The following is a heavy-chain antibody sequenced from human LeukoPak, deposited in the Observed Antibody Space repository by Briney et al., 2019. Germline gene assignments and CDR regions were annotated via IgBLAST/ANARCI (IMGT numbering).Heavy chain of an antibody. V-gene: IGHV4-39*07. Sequence: SETLSLTCTVSGGSISSSSYYWGWIRQPPGKGLEWIGSIYYSGSTYYNPSLKSRVTISVDTSKNQFSLKLSSVTAADTAVYYCARQHRGSTFDYWGQGTLVTVSS. CDR3: ARQHRGSTFDY. CDR1: GGSISSSSYY. D-gene: IGHD2-2*01. CDR2: IYYSGST. J-gene: IGHJ4*02.